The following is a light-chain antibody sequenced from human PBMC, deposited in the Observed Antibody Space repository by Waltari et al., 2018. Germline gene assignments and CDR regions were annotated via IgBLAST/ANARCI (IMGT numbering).Light chain of an antibody. CDR3: MEGSHWPYT. CDR2: EVS. CDR1: QSLVLSDGNTY. V-gene: IGKV2-30*01. Sequence: DVVMTQSPLSLPVTLGQPASISCRSGQSLVLSDGNTYVSWFHQRQGQSPRRLIYEVSSRDSGVPDRFSGSGSGTDFTLKISRVEAEDVGIFYCMEGSHWPYTFGQGTKLEIK. J-gene: IGKJ2*01.